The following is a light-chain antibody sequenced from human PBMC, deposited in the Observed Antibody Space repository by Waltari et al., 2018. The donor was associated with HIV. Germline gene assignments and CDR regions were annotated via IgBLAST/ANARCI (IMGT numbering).Light chain of an antibody. J-gene: IGLJ3*02. CDR2: DVY. V-gene: IGLV6-57*03. Sequence: NFMLTQPHSVSESPGRTVVISCTRSTGSIASNYVRWYQQRPGSAPTTKLYDVYQRPCWAPDLFSGIINQSSNSAPRTVSGLMTEDEATHSCQSYDRFNRWVFGGGTRLTVL. CDR3: QSYDRFNRWV. CDR1: TGSIASNY.